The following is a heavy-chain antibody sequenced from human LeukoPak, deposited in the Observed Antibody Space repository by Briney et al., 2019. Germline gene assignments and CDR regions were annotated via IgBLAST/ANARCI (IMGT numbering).Heavy chain of an antibody. CDR1: GFTFSSYG. Sequence: GGSLRLSCAASGFTFSSYGMHWVRQAPGKGLEWVAVISYDGSNKYYADSVKGRFTISRDNSKNTLYLQMNSLRAEDTAVYYCAKDVYSSSSPGLDYWGQGTLVTVSS. CDR3: AKDVYSSSSPGLDY. V-gene: IGHV3-30*18. CDR2: ISYDGSNK. D-gene: IGHD6-6*01. J-gene: IGHJ4*02.